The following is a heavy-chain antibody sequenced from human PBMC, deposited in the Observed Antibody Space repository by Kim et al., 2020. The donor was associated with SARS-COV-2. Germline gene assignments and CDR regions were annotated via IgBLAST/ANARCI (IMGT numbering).Heavy chain of an antibody. V-gene: IGHV3-23*01. CDR3: SRKGEGWGFDH. CDR1: GFSFTIYA. Sequence: GGSLRLSCAASGFSFTIYAVIWVRQAPGKGLEWVSTIGSGGRTFYADSVKGRFTISRDISKGTVSLQMNNLRAEDTAVYYCSRKGEGWGFDHWGQGTLVTVSS. J-gene: IGHJ4*02. D-gene: IGHD3-16*01. CDR2: IGSGGRT.